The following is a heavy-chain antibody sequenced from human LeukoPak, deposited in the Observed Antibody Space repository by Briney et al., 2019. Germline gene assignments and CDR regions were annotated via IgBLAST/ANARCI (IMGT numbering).Heavy chain of an antibody. Sequence: GGSLRLSCAASGFTFSSYAMSWVRQAPGKGLEWVSAISGSGGSTYYADSVKGRFTISRDNSKNTLYLQMNSLRAEDTAVYYCAKDLNVCSSTSCYNWFDRWGQGTLVTVSS. J-gene: IGHJ5*02. V-gene: IGHV3-23*01. CDR1: GFTFSSYA. CDR3: AKDLNVCSSTSCYNWFDR. CDR2: ISGSGGST. D-gene: IGHD2-2*01.